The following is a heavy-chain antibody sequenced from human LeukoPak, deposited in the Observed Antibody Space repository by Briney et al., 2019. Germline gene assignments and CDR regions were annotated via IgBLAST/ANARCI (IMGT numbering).Heavy chain of an antibody. J-gene: IGHJ4*02. D-gene: IGHD3-3*01. CDR3: ARGIDFWSGYYYFDY. V-gene: IGHV4-59*01. CDR1: GGSISSYY. CDR2: IYYSGST. Sequence: SETLSLTCTVSGGSISSYYWSWIRQPPGKGLEWIGYIYYSGSTNYNPSLKSRVTISVDTSKNQFPLKLSSVTAADTAVYYCARGIDFWSGYYYFDYWGQGTLVTVSS.